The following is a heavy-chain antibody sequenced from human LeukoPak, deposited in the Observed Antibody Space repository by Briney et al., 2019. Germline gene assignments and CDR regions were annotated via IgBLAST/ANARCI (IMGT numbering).Heavy chain of an antibody. V-gene: IGHV3-21*01. CDR1: GFTFSSYS. CDR2: ISSSSSYI. CDR3: ARDVGFGEFQIY. Sequence: GGSLRLSCAASGFTFSSYSMNWVRQAPGKGLEWVSSISSSSSYIYYADSVKGRFTISRDNAKNSLYLQMNSLRAEDTAVYYCARDVGFGEFQIYWGQGTLVTVSS. J-gene: IGHJ4*02. D-gene: IGHD3-10*01.